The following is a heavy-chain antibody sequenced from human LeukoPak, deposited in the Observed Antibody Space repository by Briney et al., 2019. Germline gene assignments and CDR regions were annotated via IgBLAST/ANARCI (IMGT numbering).Heavy chain of an antibody. CDR2: VHLSGAS. J-gene: IGHJ4*02. D-gene: IGHD1-26*01. Sequence: SGTLSLTYAVSGGSILTTNWWSWVRQPPGKGLEWIGEVHLSGASNYNPSLKSRVSMSIDNSKNQLSLKLTSVTAADTATYYCARESGAFCPFGFWGQGTLVTVSS. CDR3: ARESGAFCPFGF. V-gene: IGHV4-4*02. CDR1: GGSILTTNW.